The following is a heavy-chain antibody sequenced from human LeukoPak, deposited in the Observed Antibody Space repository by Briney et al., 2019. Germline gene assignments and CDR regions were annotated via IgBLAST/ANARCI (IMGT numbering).Heavy chain of an antibody. CDR1: GYTFTGYY. V-gene: IGHV1-2*02. J-gene: IGHJ4*02. CDR2: INPNSGGT. Sequence: ASVKVSCKASGYTFTGYYMHWVRQAPGQGLEWMGWINPNSGGTNYAQKFQGRVTMTRDTSISTAYMELSRLRSDDTAVYYCERVRGGDYYFDYWGQGTLVTVSS. CDR3: ERVRGGDYYFDY. D-gene: IGHD2-21*02.